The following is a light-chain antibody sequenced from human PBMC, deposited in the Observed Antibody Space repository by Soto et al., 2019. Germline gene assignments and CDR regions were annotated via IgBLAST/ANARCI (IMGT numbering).Light chain of an antibody. CDR3: QQYGPSLT. CDR2: AAS. CDR1: QSISRN. V-gene: IGKV3-20*01. Sequence: EIVMTQSPATLSLSLGERATLSCRASQSISRNLAWYHQRPGQAPRLLIYAASTRATGIPDRFSGSGSGTDFTLTISRLEPEDFALYYCQQYGPSLTFGQGTRLEIK. J-gene: IGKJ5*01.